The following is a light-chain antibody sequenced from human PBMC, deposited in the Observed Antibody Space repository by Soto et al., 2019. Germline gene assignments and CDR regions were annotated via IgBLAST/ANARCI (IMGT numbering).Light chain of an antibody. V-gene: IGKV3-20*01. CDR1: QSVSGSY. CDR3: QQYNNWPPVT. J-gene: IGKJ1*01. CDR2: DAS. Sequence: DIVLTQSPGTLSLSPGERATLSFRASQSVSGSYLAWYQQKLGQAPRLLIYDASSRATGIPARFSGSGSGTDFTLTISSLEPEDFAVYYCQQYNNWPPVTFGQGTKVDI.